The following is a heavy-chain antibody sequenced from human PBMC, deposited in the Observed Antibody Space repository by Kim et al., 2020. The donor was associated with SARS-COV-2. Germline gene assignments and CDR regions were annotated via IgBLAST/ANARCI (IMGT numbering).Heavy chain of an antibody. CDR2: IYTSGST. Sequence: SESLSLTCTASGGSISSYYLSWVRQPAGKGLEWIGRIYTSGSTNYTPSLKSRVTMSVDTSKNQLSLKLSSVTAADTAVYYCAINVTNAAMLTNCSDPWG. D-gene: IGHD6-25*01. CDR1: GGSISSYY. CDR3: AINVTNAAMLTNCSDP. J-gene: IGHJ5*02. V-gene: IGHV4-4*07.